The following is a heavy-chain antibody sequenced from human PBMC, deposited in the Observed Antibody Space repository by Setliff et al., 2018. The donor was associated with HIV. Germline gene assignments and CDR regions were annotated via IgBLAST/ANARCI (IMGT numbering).Heavy chain of an antibody. Sequence: GGSLRLSCAASGFTFSSYCMNWVRQAPGKGLEWISSISYGSMYIYYSDSVKGRFTISRDDAENSLFLQLDNLKDEDTAVYYCPRSQGIGNYYMDGWGTGTTVTVSS. CDR1: GFTFSSYC. V-gene: IGHV3-21*01. CDR3: PRSQGIGNYYMDG. CDR2: ISYGSMYI. J-gene: IGHJ6*03. D-gene: IGHD2-15*01.